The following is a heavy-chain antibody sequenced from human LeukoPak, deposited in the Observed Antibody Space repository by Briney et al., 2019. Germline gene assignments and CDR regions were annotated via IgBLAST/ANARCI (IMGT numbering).Heavy chain of an antibody. CDR2: INHSGST. Sequence: SETLSLTCAVYGGSFSGYYWSWLRQPPGKGLEWIGEINHSGSTNFNPSLKSRVTISVDTSKNQVSLKLRSVTAADTAVYFCARTLAAAGTRIPYYFDYWGQGTLVTVFS. D-gene: IGHD6-13*01. CDR3: ARTLAAAGTRIPYYFDY. J-gene: IGHJ4*02. V-gene: IGHV4-34*01. CDR1: GGSFSGYY.